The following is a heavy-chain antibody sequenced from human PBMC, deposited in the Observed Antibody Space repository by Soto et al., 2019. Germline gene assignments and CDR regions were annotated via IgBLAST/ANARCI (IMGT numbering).Heavy chain of an antibody. CDR1: GGTFSSYT. V-gene: IGHV1-69*02. CDR2: IIPILGIA. Sequence: ASVKVSCKASGGTFSSYTISWVRQAPGQGLEWMGRIIPILGIANYAQKFQGRVTITADKSTSTAYMELSSLRSEDTAVYYCATRARARSTSSKSQYYYMDVWGKGTTVTVSS. D-gene: IGHD2-2*01. J-gene: IGHJ6*03. CDR3: ATRARARSTSSKSQYYYMDV.